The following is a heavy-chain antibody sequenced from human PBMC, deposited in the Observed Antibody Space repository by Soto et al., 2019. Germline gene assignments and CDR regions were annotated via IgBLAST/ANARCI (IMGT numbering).Heavy chain of an antibody. CDR1: GFTFGDYA. CDR2: IRSKAYGGTT. CDR3: TRDHSSGYYGLYYYYGMDV. V-gene: IGHV3-49*03. Sequence: PGGSLRLSCTASGFTFGDYAMSWCRQAPGKGLEWVGFIRSKAYGGTTECAASVKGRFTISREDSKSIAYLQMNSLETEDTAVYYCTRDHSSGYYGLYYYYGMDVWGQGTTVTVSS. J-gene: IGHJ6*02. D-gene: IGHD3-22*01.